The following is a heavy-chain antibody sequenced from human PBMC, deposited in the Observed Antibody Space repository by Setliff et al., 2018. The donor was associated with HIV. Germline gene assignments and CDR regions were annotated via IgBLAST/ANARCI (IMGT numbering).Heavy chain of an antibody. V-gene: IGHV5-51*01. CDR2: IYPGDSDT. D-gene: IGHD3-22*01. Sequence: PGESLKISCKVSGYNFAGYWIAWVRQMPGKGLEWMGFIYPGDSDTRYSPSFQGQVTISGDKSISTGYLQWSSLKASDTAMYYCARGAYYYDSSATDYWGQGTLVTVSS. CDR1: GYNFAGYW. CDR3: ARGAYYYDSSATDY. J-gene: IGHJ4*02.